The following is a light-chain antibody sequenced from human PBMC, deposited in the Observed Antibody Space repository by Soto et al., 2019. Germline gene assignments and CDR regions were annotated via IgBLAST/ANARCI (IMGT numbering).Light chain of an antibody. CDR2: GAS. Sequence: EIVMTQSPATLSVSPGERATLSCRASQSVSNNLAWYQQKAGQAPRRLIYGASTRATGIPARFSGSGSGTEFTLTISSLQSEDFAVYYCQQYNNWPPWTCGQGTKVEIK. J-gene: IGKJ1*01. V-gene: IGKV3-15*01. CDR1: QSVSNN. CDR3: QQYNNWPPWT.